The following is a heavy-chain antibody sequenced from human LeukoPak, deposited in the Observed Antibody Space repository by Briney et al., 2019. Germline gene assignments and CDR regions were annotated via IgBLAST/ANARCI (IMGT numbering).Heavy chain of an antibody. D-gene: IGHD2-2*01. J-gene: IGHJ4*02. CDR2: IGPSGNFI. Sequence: GGSLRLSCEASGFTFSDSYMSWLRQPPGKGLESISYIGPSGNFINYADSVKGRFTISRDNAKKSLYLQINSLRAEDTAVYYCARRYCTSTNCYALENWGQGILVTVSS. CDR3: ARRYCTSTNCYALEN. CDR1: GFTFSDSY. V-gene: IGHV3-11*01.